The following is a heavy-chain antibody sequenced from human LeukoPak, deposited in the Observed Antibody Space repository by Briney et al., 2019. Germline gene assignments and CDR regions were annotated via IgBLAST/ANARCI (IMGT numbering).Heavy chain of an antibody. CDR2: ISSSGSTI. Sequence: GGSLRLSCAASGFTFSSYAMHWVRQAPGKGLEWVSYISSSGSTIYYADSVKGRFTISRDNAKNSLYLQMNSLRAEDTAVYYCAELGITMIGGVWGRGTTVTISS. J-gene: IGHJ6*04. V-gene: IGHV3-48*03. CDR3: AELGITMIGGV. CDR1: GFTFSSYA. D-gene: IGHD3-10*02.